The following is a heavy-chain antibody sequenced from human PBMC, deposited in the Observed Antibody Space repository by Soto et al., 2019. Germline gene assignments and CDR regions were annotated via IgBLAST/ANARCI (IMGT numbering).Heavy chain of an antibody. D-gene: IGHD6-13*01. CDR3: ATTYISSSWYHYYYYYGMDV. CDR2: IKSKTDGGTT. CDR1: GFTFSNAW. Sequence: GGSLRLSCAASGFTFSNAWMSWVRQAPGKGLEWVGRIKSKTDGGTTDYAAPVKGRFTISRDDSKNTLYLQMNSLKTEDTAVYYCATTYISSSWYHYYYYYGMDVWGQGTTVTVSS. V-gene: IGHV3-15*01. J-gene: IGHJ6*02.